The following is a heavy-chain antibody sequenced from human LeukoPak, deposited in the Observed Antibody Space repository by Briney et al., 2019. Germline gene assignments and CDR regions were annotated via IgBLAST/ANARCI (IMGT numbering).Heavy chain of an antibody. CDR1: GFTFGDYA. V-gene: IGHV3-49*04. D-gene: IGHD3-22*01. Sequence: GRSLRLSCTTSGFTFGDYALSWVRQAPGKGLEWVGVIRTKPYGGTTEYAASVKGRFILSRDDSKSIAVLQTNSLKTEDTAVYFCARQISMNLMDVWGQGTTVIVSS. J-gene: IGHJ6*02. CDR3: ARQISMNLMDV. CDR2: IRTKPYGGTT.